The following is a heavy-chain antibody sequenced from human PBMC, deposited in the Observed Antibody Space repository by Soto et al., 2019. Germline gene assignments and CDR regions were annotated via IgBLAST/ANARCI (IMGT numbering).Heavy chain of an antibody. CDR2: TYYRSKWYN. D-gene: IGHD2-15*01. Sequence: SQTLSLTCAISGDSVSINSAAWNWIRQSPSRGLEWLGRTYYRSKWYNDYAVSVKSRITINPDTSKNQFSLQLNSVTPEDTAVYYCARDDLGYCSGGSCYTYYYYGMDVWGQGTTVTVSS. CDR3: ARDDLGYCSGGSCYTYYYYGMDV. CDR1: GDSVSINSAA. J-gene: IGHJ6*02. V-gene: IGHV6-1*01.